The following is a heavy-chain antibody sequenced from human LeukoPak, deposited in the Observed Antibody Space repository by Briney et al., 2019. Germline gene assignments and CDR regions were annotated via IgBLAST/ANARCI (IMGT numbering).Heavy chain of an antibody. D-gene: IGHD3-22*01. V-gene: IGHV1-2*06. CDR1: GYTLTDYY. J-gene: IGHJ4*02. Sequence: ASVKVSCKASGYTLTDYYMHWVRQAPGQGLEWMGRINPDSGGTNYAQKFQGRVTMTRDTSISTVYMELSRLRSDDTAVYYCARVGYYESSGYYEYWGQGTLVTVSS. CDR2: INPDSGGT. CDR3: ARVGYYESSGYYEY.